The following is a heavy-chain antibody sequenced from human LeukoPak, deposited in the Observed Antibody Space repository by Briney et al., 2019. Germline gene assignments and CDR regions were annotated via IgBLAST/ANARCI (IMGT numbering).Heavy chain of an antibody. CDR1: GLIFSDEY. J-gene: IGHJ6*03. D-gene: IGHD3-16*02. CDR2: VSNTGDFI. V-gene: IGHV3-11*04. CDR3: ARRSYRGVITVYYYYYMDV. Sequence: GGSLRLSCAVSGLIFSDEYMSWIRQPPGKGLEWVSYVSNTGDFIAYADSVKGRFTISRDNAKNSVYLQMNRLRVEDTAVYYCARRSYRGVITVYYYYYMDVWGKGTPVTVSS.